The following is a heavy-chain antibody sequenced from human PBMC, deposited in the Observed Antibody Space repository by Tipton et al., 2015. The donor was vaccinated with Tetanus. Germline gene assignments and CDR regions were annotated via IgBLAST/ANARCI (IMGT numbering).Heavy chain of an antibody. D-gene: IGHD6-6*01. V-gene: IGHV4-31*03. Sequence: TLSLTCTVSGGSISGSPFFWNWIRQQPGKGPEWIGYIYYSGDTFYNPSLESRVTISVDTSKNQFSLKMNSVTAADTAVYYCARDQGGGRVVRLNWFDPWGQGTLVTVSS. CDR2: IYYSGDT. J-gene: IGHJ5*02. CDR3: ARDQGGGRVVRLNWFDP. CDR1: GGSISGSPFF.